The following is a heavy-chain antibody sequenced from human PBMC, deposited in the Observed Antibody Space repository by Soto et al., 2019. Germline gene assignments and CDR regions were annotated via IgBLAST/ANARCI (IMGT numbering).Heavy chain of an antibody. J-gene: IGHJ4*02. CDR2: IKTKADGGTT. V-gene: IGHV3-15*07. Sequence: EVQLVNSGGDLVKPGGSLRLSCAASGFTFSNAWMNWVRQAPGKGLEWVGRIKTKADGGTTDYAVPVKGRFTISRDDSKSTLYLQMNSLKTEDTGVYYCTTEHDGKGQAYWGQGTLVTVSS. CDR1: GFTFSNAW. CDR3: TTEHDGKGQAY. D-gene: IGHD2-15*01.